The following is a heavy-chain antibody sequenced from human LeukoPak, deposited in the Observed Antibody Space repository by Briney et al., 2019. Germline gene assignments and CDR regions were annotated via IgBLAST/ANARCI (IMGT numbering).Heavy chain of an antibody. D-gene: IGHD6-19*01. CDR2: IYPGDSDT. CDR1: GYNFTTYW. J-gene: IGHJ4*02. Sequence: GESLKISCQASGYNFTTYWIAWVRQMPGKGLEWMGIIYPGDSDTTYSPSFQGQVTISADKSIGTAYLQWSSLKASDTAMYYCARLADVAVTGSSFDYWGQGTLVTVSS. V-gene: IGHV5-51*01. CDR3: ARLADVAVTGSSFDY.